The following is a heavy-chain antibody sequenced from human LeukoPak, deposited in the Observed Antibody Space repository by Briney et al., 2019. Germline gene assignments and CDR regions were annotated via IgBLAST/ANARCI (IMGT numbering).Heavy chain of an antibody. CDR1: GFTFSSYG. V-gene: IGHV3-23*01. CDR2: ISGSGGST. J-gene: IGHJ4*02. D-gene: IGHD3-9*01. Sequence: GGSLRLSCAASGFTFSSYGMSWVRQAPGKGLEWVSAISGSGGSTYYADSVKGRFTISRDNSKNTLYLQMNSLRAEDTAVYYCAKVVATSHWFSEEYYFDYWGQETLVTVSS. CDR3: AKVVATSHWFSEEYYFDY.